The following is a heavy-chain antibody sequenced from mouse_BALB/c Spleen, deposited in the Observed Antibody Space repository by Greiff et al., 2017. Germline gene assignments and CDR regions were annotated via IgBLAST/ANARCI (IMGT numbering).Heavy chain of an antibody. D-gene: IGHD2-2*01. Sequence: EVQLQQSGAELVKPGASVKLSCTASGFNIKDTYMHWVKQRPEQGLEWIGRIDPANGNTKYDPKFQGKATITADTSSNTAYLQLSSLTSEDTAVYYCARGGYYGSSYWYFDVWGAGTTVTVAS. V-gene: IGHV14-3*02. CDR1: GFNIKDTY. CDR2: IDPANGNT. CDR3: ARGGYYGSSYWYFDV. J-gene: IGHJ1*01.